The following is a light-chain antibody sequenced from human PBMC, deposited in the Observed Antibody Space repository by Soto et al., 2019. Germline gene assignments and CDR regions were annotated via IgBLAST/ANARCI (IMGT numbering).Light chain of an antibody. CDR3: ATWDYSLTGEV. Sequence: QSVLTQPPSVSAAPGQKVTISCSGSSSNIGNNYVSWYQQLPGTAPKLLIYDNNKRPSGIPDRFSGSKSGTSGTLDITGLRTGDEADYYCATWDYSLTGEVFGGGTKLTVL. CDR1: SSNIGNNY. CDR2: DNN. V-gene: IGLV1-51*01. J-gene: IGLJ2*01.